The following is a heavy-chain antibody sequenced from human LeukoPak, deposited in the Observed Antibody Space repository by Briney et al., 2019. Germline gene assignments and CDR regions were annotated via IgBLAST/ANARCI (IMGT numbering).Heavy chain of an antibody. V-gene: IGHV3-53*05. D-gene: IGHD6-13*01. Sequence: GGSLRLSCAGSGFTVSSSTMSWVRQAPGKGLEWVSNFYSDALDGITNYADSVKGRFTISRDNSQNTLYLQMNSLRAEDTAVYYCASPGIAAYWGQGTLVAVSS. CDR1: GFTVSSST. CDR2: FYSDALDGIT. J-gene: IGHJ4*02. CDR3: ASPGIAAY.